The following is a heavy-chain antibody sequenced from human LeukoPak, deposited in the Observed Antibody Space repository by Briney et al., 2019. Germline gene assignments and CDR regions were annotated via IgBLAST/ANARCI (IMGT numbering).Heavy chain of an antibody. Sequence: PSETLSLTCTVSGGSVSSWYWSWIRQPPGKGLVWIGYIYDSGNTKYNPSLKSRVTISIDTPKNQFSLKLTSVTAADTATYYCARETSLMGYASGLGFNYWGQGILVTVSS. CDR3: ARETSLMGYASGLGFNY. V-gene: IGHV4-59*02. CDR1: GGSVSSWY. J-gene: IGHJ4*02. CDR2: IYDSGNT. D-gene: IGHD6-19*01.